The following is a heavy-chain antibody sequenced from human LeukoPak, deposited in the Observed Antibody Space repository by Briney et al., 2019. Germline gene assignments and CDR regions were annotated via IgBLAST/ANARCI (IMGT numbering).Heavy chain of an antibody. V-gene: IGHV4-39*07. CDR2: IYYSGST. CDR3: ARASVPRFDP. J-gene: IGHJ5*02. CDR1: GGSISSSSYY. Sequence: SETLSLTCTVSGGSISSSSYYWGWIRQPPGKGLEWIGSIYYSGSTYYNPSLKSRVTISVDTSKNQFSLKLSSVTAADTAVYYCARASVPRFDPWGQGTLVTVSS.